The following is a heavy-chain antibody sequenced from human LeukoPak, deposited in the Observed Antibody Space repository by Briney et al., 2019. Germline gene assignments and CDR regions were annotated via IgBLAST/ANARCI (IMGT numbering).Heavy chain of an antibody. CDR1: GGSISSYY. D-gene: IGHD5-24*01. V-gene: IGHV4-59*01. CDR3: ARERRWLQFGGNWFDP. Sequence: PSETLSLTCTVSGGSISSYYWSWIRQPPGKGLEWIGYIYYSGSTNYNPPLKSRVTISVDTSKNQFSLKLSSVTAADTAVYYCARERRWLQFGGNWFDPWGQGTLVTVSS. CDR2: IYYSGST. J-gene: IGHJ5*02.